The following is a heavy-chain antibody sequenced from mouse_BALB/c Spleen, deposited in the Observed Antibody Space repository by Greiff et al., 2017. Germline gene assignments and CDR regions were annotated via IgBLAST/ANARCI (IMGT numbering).Heavy chain of an antibody. D-gene: IGHD1-1*01. CDR2: IYPGNSDT. CDR1: GYTFTSYW. CDR3: TRSLSYYYGSSYKYYFDY. V-gene: IGHV1-5*01. J-gene: IGHJ2*01. Sequence: EVQLQQSGTVLARPGASVKMSCKASGYTFTSYWMHWVKQRPGQGLEWIGAIYPGNSDTSYNQKFKGKAKLTAVTSTSTAYMELSSLTNEDSAVYYCTRSLSYYYGSSYKYYFDYWGQGTTLTVSS.